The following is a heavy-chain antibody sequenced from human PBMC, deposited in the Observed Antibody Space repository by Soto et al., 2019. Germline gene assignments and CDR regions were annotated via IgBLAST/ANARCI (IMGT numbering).Heavy chain of an antibody. Sequence: VQVVESGGGVVQPGRSLRLSCAASGFTFSSYAMSWVRQAPGKGLEWVSAISGSGGSTYYADSVKGRFTISRDNSKNTLYLQMNSLRAEDTAVYYCARYSSSWYAFDIWGQGTMVTVSS. V-gene: IGHV3-23*04. J-gene: IGHJ3*02. D-gene: IGHD6-13*01. CDR2: ISGSGGST. CDR1: GFTFSSYA. CDR3: ARYSSSWYAFDI.